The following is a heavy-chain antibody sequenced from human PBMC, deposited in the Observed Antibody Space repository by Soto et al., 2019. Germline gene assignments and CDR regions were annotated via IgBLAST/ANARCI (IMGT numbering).Heavy chain of an antibody. Sequence: QITLKESGPTLVKPTQTLTLTCTFSGFSLSTSGVGVGWIRQPPGKALEWLALIYWDDDKRYSPSLKSRLTITKDTYKNQVVLTMTNMDPVDTATYYCAHRRVDYYYYGMDVWGQGTTVTVSS. J-gene: IGHJ6*02. CDR1: GFSLSTSGVG. CDR3: AHRRVDYYYYGMDV. CDR2: IYWDDDK. V-gene: IGHV2-5*02. D-gene: IGHD2-15*01.